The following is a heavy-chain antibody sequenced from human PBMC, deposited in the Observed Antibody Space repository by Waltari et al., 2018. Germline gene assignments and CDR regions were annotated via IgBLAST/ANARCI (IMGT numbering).Heavy chain of an antibody. V-gene: IGHV4-59*01. CDR1: GGSISSYY. Sequence: QVQLQESGPGLVKPSETLSLTCTVSGGSISSYYWSWIRQPPGKGLEWIGYIYYRGITNYNPSLKRRVTISVDTSKNQFSLKLSSVTAADTAVYYCARAYSSSWYVVADYYYYMDVWGKGTTVTVSS. D-gene: IGHD6-13*01. CDR2: IYYRGIT. CDR3: ARAYSSSWYVVADYYYYMDV. J-gene: IGHJ6*03.